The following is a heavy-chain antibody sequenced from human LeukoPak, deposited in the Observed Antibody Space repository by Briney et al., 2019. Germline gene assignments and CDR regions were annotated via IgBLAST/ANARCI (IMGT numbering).Heavy chain of an antibody. J-gene: IGHJ5*02. CDR1: GYSFTSYY. V-gene: IGHV1-46*01. D-gene: IGHD1-26*01. Sequence: ASVKVSCKASGYSFTSYYMHWVRQAPGQGLEWMAIINPIGGSTTYAQNFQGRVTMTRDMSISTAYMELSRLRSDDTAVYYCARVYRIVGATTPWFDPWGQGTLVTVSS. CDR2: INPIGGST. CDR3: ARVYRIVGATTPWFDP.